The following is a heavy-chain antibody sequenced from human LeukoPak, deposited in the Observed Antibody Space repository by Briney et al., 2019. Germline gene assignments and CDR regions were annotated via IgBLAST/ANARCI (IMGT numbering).Heavy chain of an antibody. CDR1: GFTVSSNY. CDR3: ARVGSRMQLWFRYFDY. V-gene: IGHV3-66*01. CDR2: IYSGGST. J-gene: IGHJ4*02. D-gene: IGHD5-18*01. Sequence: GGSLRLSCAASGFTVSSNYMSWVRQAPGKGLEWVSVIYSGGSTYYADSVKGRFTISRDNSKNTLYLQMNSLRAEDTAVYYCARVGSRMQLWFRYFDYWGQGTLVTVSS.